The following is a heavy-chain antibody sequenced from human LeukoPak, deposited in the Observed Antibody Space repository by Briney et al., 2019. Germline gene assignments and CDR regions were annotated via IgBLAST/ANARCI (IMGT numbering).Heavy chain of an antibody. J-gene: IGHJ4*02. CDR1: GVSISSYY. D-gene: IGHD3-22*01. Sequence: SETLSLTCTVSGVSISSYYWSWIRQPAGKGLEWIGRIHTSGNTNYNPSLKSRVTMSVDTSKNQFSLKLSSVTAADTAVYYCARHLYYDSSGYSHFDYWGQGTLVTVSS. CDR3: ARHLYYDSSGYSHFDY. CDR2: IHTSGNT. V-gene: IGHV4-4*07.